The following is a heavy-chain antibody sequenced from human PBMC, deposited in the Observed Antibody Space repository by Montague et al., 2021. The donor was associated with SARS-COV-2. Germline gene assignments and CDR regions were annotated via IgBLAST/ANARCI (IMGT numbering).Heavy chain of an antibody. D-gene: IGHD2-15*01. J-gene: IGHJ5*02. V-gene: IGHV4-31*02. Sequence: IYYTGRTYYNLSLKSRFTISVDTSKNQFSLKLTSITAADTAVYYCARVVGNNWFETWGQGTLVSVAS. CDR2: IYYTGRT. CDR3: ARVVGNNWFET.